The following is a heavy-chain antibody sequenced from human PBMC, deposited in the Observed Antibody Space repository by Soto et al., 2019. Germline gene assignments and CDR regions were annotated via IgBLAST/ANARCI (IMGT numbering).Heavy chain of an antibody. Sequence: SETLSLTCTVSGASMSSYYWGWIRQPPGKGLEWIGYVYYAGATNYNPSLESRVTISPDTSRNQFSLNLSSVTAADTAVYYCARVMGDWGTYYYYYGMDVWGQGTTVTVSS. D-gene: IGHD3-16*01. J-gene: IGHJ6*02. CDR2: VYYAGAT. CDR3: ARVMGDWGTYYYYYGMDV. V-gene: IGHV4-59*01. CDR1: GASMSSYY.